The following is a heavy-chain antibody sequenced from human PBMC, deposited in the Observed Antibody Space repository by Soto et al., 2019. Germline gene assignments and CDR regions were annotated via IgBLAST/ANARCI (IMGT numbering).Heavy chain of an antibody. CDR2: IYYSGST. CDR1: GGSISSYY. CDR3: ARSHTEGYTIFGVVSYYYYYMDV. J-gene: IGHJ6*03. Sequence: SETLSLTCTVSGGSISSYYWSWIRQPPGKGLEWIGYIYYSGSTNYNPSLKSRVTISVDTSKNQFSLKLSSVTAADTAVYYCARSHTEGYTIFGVVSYYYYYMDVWGKGTTVTVSS. V-gene: IGHV4-59*01. D-gene: IGHD3-3*01.